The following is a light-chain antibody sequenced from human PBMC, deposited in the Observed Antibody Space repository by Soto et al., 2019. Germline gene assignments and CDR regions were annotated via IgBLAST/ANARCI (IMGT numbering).Light chain of an antibody. CDR2: DVS. CDR3: SSYTRSGTVV. J-gene: IGLJ2*01. CDR1: SSDVGGYNY. Sequence: QSVLTQPASVSGSPGQSITISCTGTSSDVGGYNYVSWYQQHPGKAPKLMIYDVSNRPSGVSNRFSGSKSGNTASLTISGLQDEAEDDYHCSSYTRSGTVVFGGGTKLTVL. V-gene: IGLV2-14*01.